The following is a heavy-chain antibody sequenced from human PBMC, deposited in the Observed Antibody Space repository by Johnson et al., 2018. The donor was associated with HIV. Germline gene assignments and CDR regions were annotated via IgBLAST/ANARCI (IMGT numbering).Heavy chain of an antibody. CDR3: ARGGFGELLQDDACDI. J-gene: IGHJ3*02. V-gene: IGHV3-15*01. CDR2: LKSKTAGGTA. CDR1: GFTFSNAW. Sequence: VQLVESGGGLVKPGGSLRLSCAASGFTFSNAWMTWVRQAPGRGLEWVGRLKSKTAGGTADYAGPVKGRFTISSDNYKETLYLQMNSPRAEDTAVYYCARGGFGELLQDDACDIWGQGTMVTVSS. D-gene: IGHD3-10*01.